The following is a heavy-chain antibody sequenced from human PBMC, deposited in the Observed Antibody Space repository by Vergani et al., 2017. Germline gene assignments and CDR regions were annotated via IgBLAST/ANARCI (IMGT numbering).Heavy chain of an antibody. J-gene: IGHJ3*02. V-gene: IGHV3-21*01. Sequence: EVQLVESGGGLVKPGGSLRLSCAASGFTFSSYSMNWVRQAPGKGLEWVSSISSSSSYIYYADSMKGRFTISRDNAKNSLYLQMNSLRAEDTAVYYCARGGYNWKGGPGESDIWGQGTMVTVSS. CDR1: GFTFSSYS. D-gene: IGHD1-20*01. CDR3: ARGGYNWKGGPGESDI. CDR2: ISSSSSYI.